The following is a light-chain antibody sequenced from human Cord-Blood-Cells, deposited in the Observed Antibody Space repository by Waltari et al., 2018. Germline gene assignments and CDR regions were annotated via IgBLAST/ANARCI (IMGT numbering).Light chain of an antibody. CDR2: GAS. Sequence: EIVLTQSPGTLSLSPGERATLSCRASQSVSSSYLAWYQQKPGQAPRLLIYGASSRATGIPDRFSGSGSGTDFTLTISRLEPEDFAVYYWQQYGSSPVTFGQGTKLEIK. CDR1: QSVSSSY. CDR3: QQYGSSPVT. V-gene: IGKV3-20*01. J-gene: IGKJ2*01.